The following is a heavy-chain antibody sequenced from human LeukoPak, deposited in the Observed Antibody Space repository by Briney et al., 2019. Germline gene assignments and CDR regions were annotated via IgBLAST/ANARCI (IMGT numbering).Heavy chain of an antibody. Sequence: SETLSLTCAVYGESMIGHYWTWIRQPPGKRLEWIGEIHHSGDTNSNPSLKNRVTMSIDMSKNQFSLKVKSVTAADTAVYYCARATANGSGRAYDHWAQGNLVPVSS. V-gene: IGHV4-34*01. CDR1: GESMIGHY. CDR3: ARATANGSGRAYDH. D-gene: IGHD3-10*01. J-gene: IGHJ4*02. CDR2: IHHSGDT.